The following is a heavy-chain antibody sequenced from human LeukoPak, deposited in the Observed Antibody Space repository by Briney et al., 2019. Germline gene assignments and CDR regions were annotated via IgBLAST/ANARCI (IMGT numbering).Heavy chain of an antibody. D-gene: IGHD3-10*01. CDR1: GFTFSSYG. Sequence: GGSLRLSCAASGFTFSSYGMHWVRQAPGKGLEWVAFIRYDGSNKYYADSVKGRFTISRDNSKNTLYLQMNSLRAEDTAVYYCAKEVYYYGSGSYPFYWGQGTLVTVSS. V-gene: IGHV3-30*02. J-gene: IGHJ4*02. CDR2: IRYDGSNK. CDR3: AKEVYYYGSGSYPFY.